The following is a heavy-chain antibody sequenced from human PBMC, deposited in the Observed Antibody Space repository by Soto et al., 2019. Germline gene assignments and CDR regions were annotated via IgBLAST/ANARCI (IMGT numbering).Heavy chain of an antibody. Sequence: TSETLSLTCAVYGGSFSGYYWSWIRQPPGKGLEWIGEITHSGSTNYNPSLKSRVTISVDTSKNQFSLKLSSMTAADTAVYYCTSSMADFYYYGMDVWGQGTAVTVS. CDR3: TSSMADFYYYGMDV. V-gene: IGHV4-34*01. CDR2: ITHSGST. CDR1: GGSFSGYY. J-gene: IGHJ6*02. D-gene: IGHD3-10*01.